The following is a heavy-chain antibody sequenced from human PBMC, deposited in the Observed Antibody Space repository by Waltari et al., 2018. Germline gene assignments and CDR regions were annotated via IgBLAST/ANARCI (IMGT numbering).Heavy chain of an antibody. CDR3: ARAASAPGPMYYFDY. CDR2: IYSGGST. J-gene: IGHJ4*02. V-gene: IGHV3-53*02. Sequence: EVQLVETGGGLIQPGGSLRLSCAASGFTVSSNYMSWVRQAPGKGLEGVSVIYSGGSTYYADAVKGRFTISRDNSKNTLYLQMNSLRAEDTAVYYCARAASAPGPMYYFDYWGQGTLVTVSS. CDR1: GFTVSSNY.